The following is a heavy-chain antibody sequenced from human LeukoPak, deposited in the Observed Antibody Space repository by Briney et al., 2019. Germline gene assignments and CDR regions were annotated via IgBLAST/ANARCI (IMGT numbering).Heavy chain of an antibody. CDR2: IIPIFGTA. J-gene: IGHJ4*02. D-gene: IGHD1-26*01. CDR3: AREDIMVGATPHDY. Sequence: SVKVSCKASGGTFSSYAIRWLRQAPGQGLEWMGRIIPIFGTANYAQKFQGRVTITTDESTSTAYMELSSLRSEDTAVYYCAREDIMVGATPHDYWGQGTLVTVSS. CDR1: GGTFSSYA. V-gene: IGHV1-69*05.